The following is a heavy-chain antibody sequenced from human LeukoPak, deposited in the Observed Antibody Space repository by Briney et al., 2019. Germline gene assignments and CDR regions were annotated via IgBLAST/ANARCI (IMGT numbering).Heavy chain of an antibody. J-gene: IGHJ6*02. CDR1: GFTFSNAW. CDR3: TTPNGGSYGGHYYYGLDV. CDR2: IKSKTDGGTT. D-gene: IGHD1-26*01. Sequence: GGSLRLSCAASGFTFSNAWMSWVRQAPGKGLEWIDRIKSKTDGGTTDYAAPVKGKFTISRDDSKNTLYLHMNSLQTEDTAVYYCTTPNGGSYGGHYYYGLDVWGQGTTVAVS. V-gene: IGHV3-15*01.